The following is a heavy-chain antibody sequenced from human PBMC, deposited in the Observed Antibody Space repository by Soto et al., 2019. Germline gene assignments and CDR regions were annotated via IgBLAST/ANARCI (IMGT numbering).Heavy chain of an antibody. CDR1: GFSFDDFV. Sequence: GGSLRLSCVASGFSFDDFVMNWVRQRPGKGLEWVSSVSWNSGAKLYADSVKGRFAISRDSAKKSVYLQMNSLRPDDTAFYYCAKGVATAVPALDYWGQGTLVTVSS. CDR2: VSWNSGAK. CDR3: AKGVATAVPALDY. D-gene: IGHD2-21*02. V-gene: IGHV3-9*01. J-gene: IGHJ4*02.